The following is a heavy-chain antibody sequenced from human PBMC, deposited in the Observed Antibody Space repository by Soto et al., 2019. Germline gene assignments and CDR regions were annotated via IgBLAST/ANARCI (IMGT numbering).Heavy chain of an antibody. CDR3: AGGGVRGVITRTRDYYGMDV. CDR1: GYSFTSYW. V-gene: IGHV5-51*01. D-gene: IGHD3-10*01. Sequence: GESLKISCKGSGYSFTSYWIGWVRQMPGKGLEWMGIIYPGDSDTRYSPSFQGQVTISADKSISTAYLQWSSLKASDTAMYYCAGGGVRGVITRTRDYYGMDVWGQGIMVTVSS. CDR2: IYPGDSDT. J-gene: IGHJ6*02.